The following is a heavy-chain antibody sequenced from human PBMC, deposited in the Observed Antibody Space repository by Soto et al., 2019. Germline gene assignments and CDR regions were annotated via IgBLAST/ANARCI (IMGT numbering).Heavy chain of an antibody. Sequence: ASVKVSCKASGYTFTGYYMHWVRQAPGQGLEWMGWINPNSGGTNYAQKFQGRVTMTRDTSISTAYMELSRLRSDDTAVYYCARSASYYYDSSGSLGFDPWGQGTLVTVS. CDR3: ARSASYYYDSSGSLGFDP. CDR2: INPNSGGT. D-gene: IGHD3-22*01. V-gene: IGHV1-2*02. J-gene: IGHJ5*02. CDR1: GYTFTGYY.